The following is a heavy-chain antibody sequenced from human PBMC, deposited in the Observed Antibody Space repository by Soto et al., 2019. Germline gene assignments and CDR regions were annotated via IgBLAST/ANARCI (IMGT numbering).Heavy chain of an antibody. CDR2: IYHSGTT. CDR3: ARHIAVHRTRGFDY. J-gene: IGHJ4*02. D-gene: IGHD6-19*01. Sequence: QVHLQESGPGLVKPSGTLSLTCAVSGGSITTNWWSWVRQPPGKGLEWIGEIYHSGTTNYNPSLRGRVTISVDKSNNQFSLHLNSVTAADSAIYYCARHIAVHRTRGFDYWGQGNLVNVSS. V-gene: IGHV4-4*02. CDR1: GGSITTNW.